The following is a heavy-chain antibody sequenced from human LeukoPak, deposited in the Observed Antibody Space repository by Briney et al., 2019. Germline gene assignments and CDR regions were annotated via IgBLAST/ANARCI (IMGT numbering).Heavy chain of an antibody. Sequence: PSETLSLTCTVSGGSISSYYWSWIRQPPGKGLEWNGYIYCSGSTNYNPSLKSRVTISVDTSKNQFSLKLSSVTAADTAVYYCASLSYCSSTSCYVGYFDYWGQGTLVTVSS. CDR1: GGSISSYY. CDR2: IYCSGST. V-gene: IGHV4-59*08. D-gene: IGHD2-2*01. J-gene: IGHJ4*02. CDR3: ASLSYCSSTSCYVGYFDY.